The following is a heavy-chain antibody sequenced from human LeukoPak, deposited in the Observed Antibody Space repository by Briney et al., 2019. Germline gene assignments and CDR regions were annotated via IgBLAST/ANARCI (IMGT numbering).Heavy chain of an antibody. D-gene: IGHD3-10*01. CDR3: AREDGSGEGGFDY. CDR2: IIPIFGIA. J-gene: IGHJ4*02. Sequence: SLKVSCKASGGTFSSYAISWVRQAPGQGLEWMGRIIPIFGIANYAQKFQGRVTITADKSTSTAYMELSSLRSEDTAVYYCAREDGSGEGGFDYWGQGTLVTVSS. CDR1: GGTFSSYA. V-gene: IGHV1-69*04.